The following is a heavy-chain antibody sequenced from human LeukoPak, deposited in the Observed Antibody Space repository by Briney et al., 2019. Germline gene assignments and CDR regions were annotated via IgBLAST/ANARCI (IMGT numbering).Heavy chain of an antibody. Sequence: SQTLSLTCALSGDSVSSNSAAWNWIRQSPSRGLEWLGRTYYRSKWYNDYAVSVKSRITINPDTSKNQFSLNLSSVTAADTAVYYCAKDGNERGAETDYMDVWGKGTTVTVSS. CDR2: TYYRSKWYN. CDR3: AKDGNERGAETDYMDV. V-gene: IGHV6-1*01. J-gene: IGHJ6*03. D-gene: IGHD1-1*01. CDR1: GDSVSSNSAA.